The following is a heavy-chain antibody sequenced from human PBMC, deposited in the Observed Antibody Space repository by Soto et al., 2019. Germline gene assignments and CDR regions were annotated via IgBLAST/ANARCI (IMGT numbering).Heavy chain of an antibody. V-gene: IGHV3-23*01. CDR2: ISGSGLNT. J-gene: IGHJ4*02. Sequence: EVQLLESGGGLVQRGGSLTLSCAASGFTFSSYAMSWVRQAPGKGLEWVSAISGSGLNTYYAESVKGRFTISRDNSKNTLYLQLNSLRAEDTAIYYCAKAFPPYYGSGSSYYFTFWGQGTLVTVSS. CDR1: GFTFSSYA. D-gene: IGHD3-10*01. CDR3: AKAFPPYYGSGSSYYFTF.